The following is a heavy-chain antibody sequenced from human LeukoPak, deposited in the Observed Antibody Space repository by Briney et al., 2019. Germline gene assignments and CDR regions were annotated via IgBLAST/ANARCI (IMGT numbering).Heavy chain of an antibody. Sequence: PSETLSLTCTVSGGSISSYYWNWIRQPPGKGLEWVGYIYYSGNTNYKPSLKSRVTISVDTSKNQFSLKLSSMTAADTAVYYCARGAVLWFGDRMEYYFDYWGQGTLLTVSS. J-gene: IGHJ4*02. CDR2: IYYSGNT. CDR3: ARGAVLWFGDRMEYYFDY. CDR1: GGSISSYY. V-gene: IGHV4-59*01. D-gene: IGHD3-10*01.